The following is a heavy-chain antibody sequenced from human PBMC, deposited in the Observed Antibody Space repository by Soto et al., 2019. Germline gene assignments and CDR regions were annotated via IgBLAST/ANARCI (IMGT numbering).Heavy chain of an antibody. Sequence: SLSLTCTLSGVSVTSGAYYWTWFLQHPGKGLEWIGYIYYNGNTYFIPSLKSRLTISIDISKNQFSLKLSSVTAADTAMYYCARARLRAVYAFDFWGQGTMVTVSS. CDR1: GVSVTSGAYY. V-gene: IGHV4-31*03. CDR2: IYYNGNT. D-gene: IGHD4-17*01. J-gene: IGHJ3*01. CDR3: ARARLRAVYAFDF.